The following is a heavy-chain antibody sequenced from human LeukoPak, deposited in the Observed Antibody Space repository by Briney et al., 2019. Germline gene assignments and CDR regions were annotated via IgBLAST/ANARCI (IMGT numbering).Heavy chain of an antibody. CDR1: GGSITPYY. D-gene: IGHD5-24*01. CDR3: ARSGRDGYNKGDY. CDR2: IHYSGVT. J-gene: IGHJ4*02. Sequence: PSETLSLTCTVSGGSITPYYWGWIRRPPGKGLEWIGYIHYSGVTKYSPSLKSRLSLSVDTSENQFSLNLRSVTAADTAVYYCARSGRDGYNKGDYWGQGTLVTVSS. V-gene: IGHV4-59*01.